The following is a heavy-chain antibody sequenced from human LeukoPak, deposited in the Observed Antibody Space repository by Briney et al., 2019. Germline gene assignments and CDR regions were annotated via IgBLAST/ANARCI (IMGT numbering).Heavy chain of an antibody. Sequence: SETLSLTCTVSGDSISSYYWRWIRQPPGKGLEWIGYIYYSGSTNYNPSLKSRVTISVDTSKNQFSLKLSSVTAADSVVYYCARVGAHRERTCDYWGQGTLVTVSS. J-gene: IGHJ4*02. V-gene: IGHV4-59*01. CDR2: IYYSGST. CDR3: ARVGAHRERTCDY. CDR1: GDSISSYY. D-gene: IGHD1-26*01.